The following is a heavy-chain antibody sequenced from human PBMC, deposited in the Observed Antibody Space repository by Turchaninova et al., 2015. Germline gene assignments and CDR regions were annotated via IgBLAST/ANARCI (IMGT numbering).Heavy chain of an antibody. J-gene: IGHJ4*02. D-gene: IGHD2-15*01. Sequence: QVQLVESGGGVVQPGGSLCLFCSAAGCTFSDYGRHPGRPAPGTGLEGGAFIPYDGSNEYYADSVKGRFTISRDNSKNTLYLQMNSLRAEDTAVYYCGRGGCSGGACYPFDYWGQGTLVTVSS. CDR2: IPYDGSNE. CDR1: GCTFSDYG. V-gene: IGHV3-30*02. CDR3: GRGGCSGGACYPFDY.